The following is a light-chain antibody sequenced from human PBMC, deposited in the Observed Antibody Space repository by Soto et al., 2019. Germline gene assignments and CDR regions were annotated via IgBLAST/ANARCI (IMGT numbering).Light chain of an antibody. Sequence: DIQMTQAPSSLSASVGDRVTITCRASQSIRNDLGWYQQKPGKAPKRLIYAASTLQNGVPSRFSGSGSGTEFTLTISSLQPEDFVAYYCQHHNSYLALTFGGGTKVEIK. CDR3: QHHNSYLALT. CDR2: AAS. V-gene: IGKV1-17*01. CDR1: QSIRND. J-gene: IGKJ4*01.